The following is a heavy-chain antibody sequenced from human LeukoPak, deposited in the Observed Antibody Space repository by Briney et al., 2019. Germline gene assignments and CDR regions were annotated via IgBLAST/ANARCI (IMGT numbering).Heavy chain of an antibody. V-gene: IGHV4-34*01. J-gene: IGHJ3*02. Sequence: SETLSLTCAVYGGSFSGYYWNWIRQPPGKGLEWIGEINHSGSTNYISSLKSRVTISIDTSKNQFSLKMRSVTAADTAVYYCARGLMGAGSSGAFDIWGQGTLVTVSS. CDR3: ARGLMGAGSSGAFDI. CDR2: INHSGST. CDR1: GGSFSGYY. D-gene: IGHD1-26*01.